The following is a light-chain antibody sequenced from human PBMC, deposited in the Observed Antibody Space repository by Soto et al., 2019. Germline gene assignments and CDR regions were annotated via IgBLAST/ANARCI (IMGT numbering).Light chain of an antibody. Sequence: EVVLTQSPGALSLSPGEGVTLSCRASQNIRGNELAWYRQKRGQAPRLLMYGGSTRADGIPDRFSGRGTGTNFTRTISRLVPEDAAVYYCQDYGTSHPWTFGQGTKLELK. CDR1: QNIRGNE. CDR2: GGS. CDR3: QDYGTSHPWT. J-gene: IGKJ1*01. V-gene: IGKV3-20*01.